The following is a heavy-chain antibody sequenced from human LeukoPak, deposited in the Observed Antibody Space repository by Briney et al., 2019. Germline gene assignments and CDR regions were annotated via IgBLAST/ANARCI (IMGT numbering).Heavy chain of an antibody. Sequence: KGSGPTLVNPTQTLTLTCTFSGFSLSTSGEGVGWIRQPPGKALEWLAVIYWNEDDRYSPSLRSRLTITKDTSKNQVVLTMTNLDPVDTATYFCAHRAQGIALAGTVFDYWGQGILVTVSS. J-gene: IGHJ4*02. CDR1: GFSLSTSGEG. CDR2: IYWNEDD. V-gene: IGHV2-5*01. D-gene: IGHD6-19*01. CDR3: AHRAQGIALAGTVFDY.